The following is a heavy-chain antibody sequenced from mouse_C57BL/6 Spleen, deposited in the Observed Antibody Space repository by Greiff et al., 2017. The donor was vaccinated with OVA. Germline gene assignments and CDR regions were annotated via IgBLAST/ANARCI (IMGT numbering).Heavy chain of an antibody. V-gene: IGHV1-15*01. CDR3: TGITTIVAGDY. D-gene: IGHD1-1*01. J-gene: IGHJ4*01. CDR1: GYTFTDYE. Sequence: QVQLKESGAELVRPGASVTLSCKASGYTFTDYEMHWVKQTPVHGLEWIGAIDPETGGTAYNQKFKGKAILTADKSSSTAYMELRSLTSEDSAVYYCTGITTIVAGDYWGQGTSVTVSS. CDR2: IDPETGGT.